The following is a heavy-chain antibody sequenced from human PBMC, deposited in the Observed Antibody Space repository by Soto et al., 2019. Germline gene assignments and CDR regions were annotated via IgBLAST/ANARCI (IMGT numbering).Heavy chain of an antibody. J-gene: IGHJ4*02. V-gene: IGHV1-18*01. CDR2: ISAYNGNT. CDR1: GYTFTSYG. Sequence: QVQLVQSGAEVKKPGASVKVSCKASGYTFTSYGISWVRQAPGQGLEWMGWISAYNGNTTYAQKLQGRVTMTTDTSTSSDDMERRSLRSDDTAVYYCARDPGIFDDGGKGTQIPVCS. CDR3: ARDPGIFDD.